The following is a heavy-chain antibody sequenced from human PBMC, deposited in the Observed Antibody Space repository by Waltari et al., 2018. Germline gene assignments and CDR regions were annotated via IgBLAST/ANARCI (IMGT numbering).Heavy chain of an antibody. CDR3: ARQHSGSLPVADY. Sequence: QVQLQESGPGLVKPSETLSLTCAVSGYSISSGYYWGWIRQPPGKGLEWIGSIYHSGRTYYNPSLKSRVTRSVDTSKNQFSLKLSSVTAADTAVYYCARQHSGSLPVADYWGQGTLVTVSS. CDR2: IYHSGRT. D-gene: IGHD1-26*01. J-gene: IGHJ4*02. V-gene: IGHV4-38-2*01. CDR1: GYSISSGYY.